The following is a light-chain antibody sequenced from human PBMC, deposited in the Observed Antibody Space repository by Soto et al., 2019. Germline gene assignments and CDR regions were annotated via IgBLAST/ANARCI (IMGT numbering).Light chain of an antibody. V-gene: IGLV1-44*01. J-gene: IGLJ1*01. CDR2: NNN. CDR1: SSNIGTNA. CDR3: AAWDDSLNGYV. Sequence: QSVLTQPRSVSGTPGQRVTISCSGGSSNIGTNAVNWYQQLPGTAPKLLIYNNNQRPSGVPDRFSGSKSGTSASLAISGLQSEDEADYYCAAWDDSLNGYVFGTGTKVTVL.